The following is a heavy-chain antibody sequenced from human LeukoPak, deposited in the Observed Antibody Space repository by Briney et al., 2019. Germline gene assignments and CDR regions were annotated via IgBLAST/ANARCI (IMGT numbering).Heavy chain of an antibody. CDR3: ARRRTGGGWHDY. Sequence: TSETLSLTCAVYGGSFSGYYWSWIRQPPGKGLEWIGEINHSGSTNYNPSLKSRVTISVDTSKNQFSLKLSSVTAADTAVYYCARRRTGGGWHDYWGQGTLVTVSS. CDR1: GGSFSGYY. D-gene: IGHD6-19*01. V-gene: IGHV4-34*01. CDR2: INHSGST. J-gene: IGHJ4*02.